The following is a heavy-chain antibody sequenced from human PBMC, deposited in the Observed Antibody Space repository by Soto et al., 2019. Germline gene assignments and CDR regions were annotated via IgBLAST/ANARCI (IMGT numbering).Heavy chain of an antibody. CDR1: GYTFTSYA. Sequence: GSSVKVSCKASGYTFTSYAMHWVRQAPGQRLEWMGWINAGNGNAKYSQKFQGRVTITRDTSASTAYMELSSLRSEDTAVYYCARDKYYDFWSGYYYYYGMDVWGQGTTVTVSS. V-gene: IGHV1-3*01. J-gene: IGHJ6*02. D-gene: IGHD3-3*01. CDR3: ARDKYYDFWSGYYYYYGMDV. CDR2: INAGNGNA.